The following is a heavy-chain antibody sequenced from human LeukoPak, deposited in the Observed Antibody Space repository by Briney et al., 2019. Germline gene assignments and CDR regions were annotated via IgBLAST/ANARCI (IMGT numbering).Heavy chain of an antibody. CDR2: ISSSSNYI. Sequence: SGGSLRLSCAASGFTLSYFNMNWVRQAPGKGLEWVSSISSSSNYIYYADSVKGRFTISRDNAKNSLYLQMNSLRAEDTAVYYCARDSAGIAVAGTDIGYWGQGTLVTVSS. CDR1: GFTLSYFN. V-gene: IGHV3-21*01. D-gene: IGHD6-19*01. CDR3: ARDSAGIAVAGTDIGY. J-gene: IGHJ4*02.